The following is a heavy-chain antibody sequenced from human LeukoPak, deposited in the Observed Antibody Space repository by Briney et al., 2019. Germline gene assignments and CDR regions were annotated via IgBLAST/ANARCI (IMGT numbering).Heavy chain of an antibody. Sequence: GRSLRLSCAASGFTFDDYAMHWVRQAPGKGLEWVSGISWNSGSIGYADSVKGRFTISRDNAKNSLYLQMNSLRAEDTALYYCAKGENTAMAQPLSDYWGQGTLVTVSS. V-gene: IGHV3-9*01. CDR1: GFTFDDYA. D-gene: IGHD5-18*01. CDR2: ISWNSGSI. CDR3: AKGENTAMAQPLSDY. J-gene: IGHJ4*02.